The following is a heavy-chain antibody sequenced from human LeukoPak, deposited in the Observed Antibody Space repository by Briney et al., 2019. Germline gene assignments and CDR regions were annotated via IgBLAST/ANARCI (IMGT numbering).Heavy chain of an antibody. Sequence: GGSLRLSCAASGFTFSSYAMSWVRQAPGKGLEWVSHISGRGGSTYYADSVKGRFSISRDNAKNTLYLQMNSLRAEDTAVYYCARDRGGYFDYWGQGTLVTVSS. CDR2: ISGRGGST. CDR3: ARDRGGYFDY. J-gene: IGHJ4*02. V-gene: IGHV3-23*01. CDR1: GFTFSSYA. D-gene: IGHD3-3*01.